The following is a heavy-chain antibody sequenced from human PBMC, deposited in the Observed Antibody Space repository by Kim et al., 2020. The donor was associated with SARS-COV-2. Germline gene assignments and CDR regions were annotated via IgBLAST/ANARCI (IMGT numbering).Heavy chain of an antibody. Sequence: GGSLRLSCAASGFTVSSNYMSWVRQAPGKGLEWVSVIYSGGSTYYADSVKGRFTISRDNSKNTLYLQMNSLRAEDTAVYYCVGAGGGYNSAPFNWVDPWGQGTLVTVSS. J-gene: IGHJ5*02. CDR3: VGAGGGYNSAPFNWVDP. V-gene: IGHV3-53*01. D-gene: IGHD1-1*01. CDR1: GFTVSSNY. CDR2: IYSGGST.